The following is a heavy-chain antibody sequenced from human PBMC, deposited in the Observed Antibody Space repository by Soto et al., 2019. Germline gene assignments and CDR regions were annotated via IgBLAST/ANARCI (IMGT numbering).Heavy chain of an antibody. D-gene: IGHD3-10*01. J-gene: IGHJ5*02. CDR1: RETFTGYY. Sequence: SMKVSCKAPRETFTGYYINWLRQAPGQGLEWMGVINPHGGSTAYAQKFKGRVTLTRDTSASTVYMEVSSLTSEDTAMYYCATRKFSSPESSPWGQGTQVTVSS. CDR2: INPHGGST. V-gene: IGHV1-46*01. CDR3: ATRKFSSPESSP.